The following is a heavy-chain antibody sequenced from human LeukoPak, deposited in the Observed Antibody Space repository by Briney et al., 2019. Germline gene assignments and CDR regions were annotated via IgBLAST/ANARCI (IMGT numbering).Heavy chain of an antibody. J-gene: IGHJ5*02. CDR1: GDSISSYY. Sequence: SETLSLTCTVSGDSISSYYWSWIRQPPGKGLEWIWYIYYSGNTNYNPSLKSRVTISVDTSKNQFSLKLISVTAADTAVYYCARGIIVGATWGENDNWFDPWGQGTLVTVSS. V-gene: IGHV4-59*01. D-gene: IGHD1-26*01. CDR2: IYYSGNT. CDR3: ARGIIVGATWGENDNWFDP.